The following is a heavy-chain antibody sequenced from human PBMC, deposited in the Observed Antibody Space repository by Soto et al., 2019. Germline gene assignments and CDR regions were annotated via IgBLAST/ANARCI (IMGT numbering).Heavy chain of an antibody. D-gene: IGHD3-9*01. CDR3: AREANYDILTGYYLGWFDP. J-gene: IGHJ5*02. CDR1: GGTFSSYA. CDR2: IIPIFGTA. Sequence: SVKVSCKASGGTFSSYAISWVRQAPGQGLEWMGGIIPIFGTANYAQKFQGRVTITADKSTSTAYMELSSLRSEDTAVYCCAREANYDILTGYYLGWFDPWGQGTLVTVSS. V-gene: IGHV1-69*06.